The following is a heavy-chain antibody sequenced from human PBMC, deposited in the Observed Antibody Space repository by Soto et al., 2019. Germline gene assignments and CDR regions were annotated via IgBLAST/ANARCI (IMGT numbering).Heavy chain of an antibody. CDR3: AKGTEYGSGPLYYGMDV. Sequence: PGESLKISCKGSGCTFTNYWIGWVRQMPGKGLEWMGIIYPGDSDTKYNPSFQGQVTISADNSKNTLYLQMNSLRAEDTAVYYCAKGTEYGSGPLYYGMDVWGQGTTVTVSS. J-gene: IGHJ6*02. CDR1: GCTFTNYW. D-gene: IGHD3-10*01. V-gene: IGHV5-51*01. CDR2: IYPGDSDT.